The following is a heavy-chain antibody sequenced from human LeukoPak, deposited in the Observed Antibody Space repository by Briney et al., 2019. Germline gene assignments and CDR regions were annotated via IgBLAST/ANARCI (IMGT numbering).Heavy chain of an antibody. V-gene: IGHV4-39*01. D-gene: IGHD5-24*01. CDR2: IYYSGST. Sequence: PSETLSLTCTVSGGSISSSSYYWGWIRQPPGKGLEWIGSIYYSGSTYYNPSLKSRVTISVDTSKNQFPLKLSSVTAADTAVYYCARRMAAVVFDPWGQGTLVTVSS. CDR1: GGSISSSSYY. J-gene: IGHJ5*02. CDR3: ARRMAAVVFDP.